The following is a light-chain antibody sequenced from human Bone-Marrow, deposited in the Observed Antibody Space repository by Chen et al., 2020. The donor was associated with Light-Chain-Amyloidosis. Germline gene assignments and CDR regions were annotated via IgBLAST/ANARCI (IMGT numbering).Light chain of an antibody. CDR3: QSYQGSSQGV. J-gene: IGLJ3*02. V-gene: IGLV6-57*01. CDR2: EDD. Sequence: NFMLTQPHSVSESPGKSVIISCTRSSGSIATNYVQCYQQRPGSSPTTVIYEDDQRPSGVPDRFSGSIDRSSNSASLTISGLKTEDEADYYCQSYQGSSQGVFGGGTKLTVL. CDR1: SGSIATNY.